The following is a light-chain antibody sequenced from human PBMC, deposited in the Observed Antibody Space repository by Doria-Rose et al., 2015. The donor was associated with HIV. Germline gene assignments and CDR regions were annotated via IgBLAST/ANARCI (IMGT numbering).Light chain of an antibody. CDR3: HQYGTSWT. CDR1: QSFSSNY. Sequence: DIVLTQSPGTLSLSPGERATLSCRTSQSFSSNYLAWYQQKPGQAPSLLIYDGSTMATGIPDRFSASGSGTDFTLTINRLEPEDFALYYCHQYGTSWTFGQGTKVEI. J-gene: IGKJ1*01. CDR2: DGS. V-gene: IGKV3-20*01.